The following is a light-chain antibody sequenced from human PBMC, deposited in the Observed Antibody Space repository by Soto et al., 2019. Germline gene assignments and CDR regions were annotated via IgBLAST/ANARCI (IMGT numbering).Light chain of an antibody. J-gene: IGKJ1*01. CDR3: QQYGSSPPWT. CDR1: QSVSNNY. CDR2: SAC. Sequence: EIVLTQSPGTLSLSPGERATLSCRASQSVSNNYLAWYQQKPGPAPRLSIHSACRRATGIRDRVSGSGSGTDFTLTISRLEPEDFAVYYCQQYGSSPPWTFGQGTKVDIK. V-gene: IGKV3-20*01.